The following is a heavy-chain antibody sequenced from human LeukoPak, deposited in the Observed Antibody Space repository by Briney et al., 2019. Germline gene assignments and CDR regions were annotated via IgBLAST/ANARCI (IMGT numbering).Heavy chain of an antibody. D-gene: IGHD6-6*01. V-gene: IGHV1-2*02. Sequence: ASVKVSCKASGYTFTSYYMHWVRQAPGQGLEWMGWINPNSGGTNYAQKFQGRVTMTRDTSISTAYMELSRLRSDDTAVYHCARGIAARPTPYYYYYYYMDVWGKGTTVTVSS. CDR1: GYTFTSYY. CDR2: INPNSGGT. J-gene: IGHJ6*03. CDR3: ARGIAARPTPYYYYYYYMDV.